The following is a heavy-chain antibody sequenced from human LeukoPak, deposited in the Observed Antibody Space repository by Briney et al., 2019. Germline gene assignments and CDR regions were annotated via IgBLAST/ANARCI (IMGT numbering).Heavy chain of an antibody. V-gene: IGHV4-39*07. D-gene: IGHD4-17*01. CDR2: IYYSGST. CDR3: AREGDYGDYLVDY. J-gene: IGHJ4*02. Sequence: SETLSLTCTVSGGSISSSSYYWGWIRQPPGKGLEWIGSIYYSGSTYYNPSLRSRVTISVDTPKNQFSLKLSSVTAADTAVYYCAREGDYGDYLVDYWGQGTLVTVSS. CDR1: GGSISSSSYY.